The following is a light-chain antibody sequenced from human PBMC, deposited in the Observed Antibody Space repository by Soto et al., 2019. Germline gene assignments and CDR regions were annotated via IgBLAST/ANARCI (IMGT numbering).Light chain of an antibody. V-gene: IGKV3-15*01. J-gene: IGKJ1*01. CDR2: AAS. CDR3: HQYNNWPWT. Sequence: ETVMTQSPVTLSVSPGDTATLSCRASHRVSSHLAWYQQRPGQAPRLLIKAASTRATGIPVRFSGSGSETEFTLTIRSLQSEDFGLYYCHQYNNWPWTFGQGTKVDIK. CDR1: HRVSSH.